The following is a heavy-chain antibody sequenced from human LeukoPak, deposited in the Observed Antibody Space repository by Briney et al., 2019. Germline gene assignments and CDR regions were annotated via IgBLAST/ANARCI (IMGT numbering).Heavy chain of an antibody. J-gene: IGHJ4*02. D-gene: IGHD1-26*01. CDR1: GYTFTNYG. CDR2: INADNGNT. Sequence: ASVKVSCKASGYTFTNYGISWVRQAPGQRLEWMGWINADNGNTKYAQKLQGRVTITTDTSTSTAYMELRSLRSDDTAVYYCADLVEATYWGQGTLVTVSS. V-gene: IGHV1-18*01. CDR3: ADLVEATY.